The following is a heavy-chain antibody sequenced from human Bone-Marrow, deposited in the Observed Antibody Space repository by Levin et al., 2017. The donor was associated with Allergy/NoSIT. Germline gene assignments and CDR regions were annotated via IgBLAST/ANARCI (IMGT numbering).Heavy chain of an antibody. D-gene: IGHD3-3*01. V-gene: IGHV1-18*01. Sequence: GESLKISCKASGYIFPSYGISWVRQAPGQGLEWMGWISGYSGHTNYAQKFQDRVNMTTDTSTSTAYLELRSLRSDDTAVYYCARDVFERMFFGVVTPFDYWGQGSLVTVSS. CDR1: GYIFPSYG. J-gene: IGHJ4*02. CDR3: ARDVFERMFFGVVTPFDY. CDR2: ISGYSGHT.